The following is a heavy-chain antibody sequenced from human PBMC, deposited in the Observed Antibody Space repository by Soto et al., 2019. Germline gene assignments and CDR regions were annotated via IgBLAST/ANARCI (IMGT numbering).Heavy chain of an antibody. CDR1: GGSISSSH. CDR2: MYHSGIT. J-gene: IGHJ4*02. CDR3: VRGPNVGEYIPY. Sequence: SETLSLTYTASGGSISSSHWSWIRQPPGKGLEWIGYMYHSGITSSNPSLKSRVTISEDRSKNQLSLKLSSVTAADTAVYFCVRGPNVGEYIPYWGQGMLATVSS. V-gene: IGHV4-59*01. D-gene: IGHD4-17*01.